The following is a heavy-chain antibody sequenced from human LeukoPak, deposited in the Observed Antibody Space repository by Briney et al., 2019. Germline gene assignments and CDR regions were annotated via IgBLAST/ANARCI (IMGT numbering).Heavy chain of an antibody. V-gene: IGHV4-34*01. D-gene: IGHD3-9*01. CDR3: ARGGRRYFDWLLDY. CDR2: INHNGGT. Sequence: SETLSLTCAVYGGSFSDYSWTWIRQAPGEGLEWIGEINHNGGTNHNPSLVSRVIMSVDTSKNQFSLKLSSVTAADTAVYYCARGGRRYFDWLLDYWGQGTLVTVSS. CDR1: GGSFSDYS. J-gene: IGHJ4*02.